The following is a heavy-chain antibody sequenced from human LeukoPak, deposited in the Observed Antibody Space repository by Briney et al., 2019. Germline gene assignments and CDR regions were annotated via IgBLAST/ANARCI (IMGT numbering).Heavy chain of an antibody. D-gene: IGHD1-26*01. J-gene: IGHJ4*02. CDR1: GFTVSTNL. CDR2: IYSGGNT. Sequence: GGSLRLSCAASGFTVSTNLMSWVRQAPGKGLDYVSLIYSGGNTYYADSVRGGFTIPRDNSKNTLYLQMNSRRAEDTAVYYCASGSPSDYWGQGTLVTVSS. CDR3: ASGSPSDY. V-gene: IGHV3-53*01.